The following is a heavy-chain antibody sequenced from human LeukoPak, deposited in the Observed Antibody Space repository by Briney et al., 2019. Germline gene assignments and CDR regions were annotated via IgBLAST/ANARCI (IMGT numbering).Heavy chain of an antibody. CDR2: ISASGGST. V-gene: IGHV3-23*01. J-gene: IGHJ4*02. Sequence: GGSLRLSCAASGFTFSSSAMSWVRQVPGKGLEWVSGISASGGSTYYADSVRGRFTISRDNSKNTLYVQVNSLRDEDTAVYYCAKMVAAAGTSYWGQGTLVTVSS. CDR1: GFTFSSSA. D-gene: IGHD6-13*01. CDR3: AKMVAAAGTSY.